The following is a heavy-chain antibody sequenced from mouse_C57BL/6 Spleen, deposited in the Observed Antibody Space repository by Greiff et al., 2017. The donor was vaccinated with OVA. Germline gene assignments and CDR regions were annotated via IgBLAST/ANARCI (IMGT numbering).Heavy chain of an antibody. D-gene: IGHD1-1*01. J-gene: IGHJ2*01. CDR1: GYTFTDYY. CDR2: INPNNGGT. CDR3: ARVLLRSYFDY. V-gene: IGHV1-26*01. Sequence: VQLQQSGPELVKPGASVKISCKASGYTFTDYYMNWVKQSHGKSLEWIGDINPNNGGTSYNQKFKGKATLTVDKSSSTAYMELRSLTSEDSAVYYCARVLLRSYFDYWGQGTTLTVSS.